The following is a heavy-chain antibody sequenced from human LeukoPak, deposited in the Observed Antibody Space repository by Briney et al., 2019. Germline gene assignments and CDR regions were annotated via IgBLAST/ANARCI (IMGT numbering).Heavy chain of an antibody. Sequence: KPGESLKISCKGSGYSFTTYWIGWGRQMPGKGLESRGIIYPGDSDTKYNPSFQGQVAISADKSISTAYLRWSSLKTSDTAMYYCVRLDSSGWYYFDYWGQGTLVTVSS. V-gene: IGHV5-51*01. D-gene: IGHD6-19*01. CDR2: IYPGDSDT. CDR1: GYSFTTYW. J-gene: IGHJ4*02. CDR3: VRLDSSGWYYFDY.